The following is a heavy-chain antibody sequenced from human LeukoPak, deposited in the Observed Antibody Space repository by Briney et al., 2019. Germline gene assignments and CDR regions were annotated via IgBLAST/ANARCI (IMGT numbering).Heavy chain of an antibody. J-gene: IGHJ4*02. CDR1: GFTFSSYW. V-gene: IGHV3-7*01. CDR3: ARAIEVATRLHPFDY. D-gene: IGHD4-23*01. CDR2: IKQDGSEK. Sequence: GGSLRLSCVASGFTFSSYWMSWVRQAPGKGLEWVANIKQDGSEKYYVDSVKGRFTISRDNAKNSLYLQMNSLRAEDTAVYYCARAIEVATRLHPFDYWGPGTLVTVSS.